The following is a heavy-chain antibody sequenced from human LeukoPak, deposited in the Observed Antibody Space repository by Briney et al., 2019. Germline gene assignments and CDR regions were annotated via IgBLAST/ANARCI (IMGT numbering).Heavy chain of an antibody. CDR3: ARHDERIQLWFGIFDY. CDR1: GGSISSSSYY. D-gene: IGHD5-18*01. Sequence: SETLSLTCTVSGGSISSSSYYWGWIRQPPGKGLEWIGSIYYSGSTYYNPSLKSRVTISVDTSKNQFSLKLSSVTAADTAVYYCARHDERIQLWFGIFDYGGQGTLVTVSS. V-gene: IGHV4-39*01. J-gene: IGHJ4*02. CDR2: IYYSGST.